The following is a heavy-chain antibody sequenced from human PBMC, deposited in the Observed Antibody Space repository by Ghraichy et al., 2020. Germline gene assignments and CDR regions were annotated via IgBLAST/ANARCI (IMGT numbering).Heavy chain of an antibody. V-gene: IGHV3-21*01. CDR3: ARAMGYGTVDY. CDR2: ISSSGDYI. D-gene: IGHD3-16*01. J-gene: IGHJ4*02. CDR1: GFTFNTYS. Sequence: GGSLRLSCATSGFTFNTYSMNWVRQAPGEGLEWVSSISSSGDYIYYADSMKGRFTISRDNARNSLYLQMNSLRAEDTAVYYCARAMGYGTVDYWGQGTLVTVSS.